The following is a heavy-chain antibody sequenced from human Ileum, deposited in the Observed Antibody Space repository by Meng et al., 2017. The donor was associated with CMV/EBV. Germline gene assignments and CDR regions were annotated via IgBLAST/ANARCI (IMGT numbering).Heavy chain of an antibody. CDR2: ISAGGESR. J-gene: IGHJ3*02. V-gene: IGHV3-23*01. CDR1: GFTFNNYA. CDR3: ESGKPSVSGGTWGDTFNM. D-gene: IGHD6-19*01. Sequence: GESLKISCAAAGFTFNNYAMNWVRLAPGKGLEWVSGISAGGESRYYVESVKGRFTISRDNSRNTLHLEMNSLRAEDTALYYCESGKPSVSGGTWGDTFNMWGQGTMVTVSS.